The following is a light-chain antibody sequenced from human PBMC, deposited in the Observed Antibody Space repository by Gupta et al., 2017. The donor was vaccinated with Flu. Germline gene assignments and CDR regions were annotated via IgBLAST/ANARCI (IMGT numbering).Light chain of an antibody. Sequence: QLVLTQSPSASASLGASVKLTCTLSSGHSSYAIAWHQQQPEKGPRYLMKLNSDGSHSKRDGIPDRFSGSSSGAERYLTISSLQSEDEADYYCQTWGTGIVVFGGGTKPTVL. V-gene: IGLV4-69*01. J-gene: IGLJ2*01. CDR3: QTWGTGIVV. CDR1: SGHSSYA. CDR2: LNSDGSH.